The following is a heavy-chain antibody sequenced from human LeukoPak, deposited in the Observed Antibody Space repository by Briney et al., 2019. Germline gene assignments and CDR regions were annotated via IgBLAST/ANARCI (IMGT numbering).Heavy chain of an antibody. CDR2: IYSGGST. V-gene: IGHV3-66*01. J-gene: IGHJ3*02. D-gene: IGHD5-24*01. Sequence: GGSLRLSCEASGFAVSSSYMSWVRRAPGKGLEWVSVIYSGGSTDYKDSVKDRFIISRDNSKNTLYLQMNSLRAEDTAVYYCAKEMATMNAFEIWGQGTMVTVSS. CDR1: GFAVSSSY. CDR3: AKEMATMNAFEI.